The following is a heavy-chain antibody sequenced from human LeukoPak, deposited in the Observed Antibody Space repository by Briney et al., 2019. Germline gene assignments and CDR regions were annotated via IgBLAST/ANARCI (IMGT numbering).Heavy chain of an antibody. CDR3: ARGLGTRWFFDY. V-gene: IGHV1-69*13. CDR2: IIPVFGTT. D-gene: IGHD1-1*01. J-gene: IGHJ4*02. Sequence: ASVKVSCKASGGTFSSYALSWVRQAPGQGLEWMGRIIPVFGTTTYAQKFQGRATITADESTTTAYMELRRLTSEDTAMYYCARGLGTRWFFDYWGQGTLVTVSS. CDR1: GGTFSSYA.